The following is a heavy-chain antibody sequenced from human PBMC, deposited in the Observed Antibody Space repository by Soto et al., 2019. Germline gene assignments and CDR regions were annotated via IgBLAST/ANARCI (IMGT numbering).Heavy chain of an antibody. D-gene: IGHD6-13*01. CDR2: LSDSGGST. CDR3: AKVSSSWYSGSFDF. V-gene: IGHV3-23*01. CDR1: GFTFSSHA. Sequence: EVQLLESGGGLVQPGGSLRLSCTASGFTFSSHAMTWVRQAPGKGLEWVSGLSDSGGSTYYADSVKGRFTISRDNSMNTLYLQMNTLRAEDTALYYCAKVSSSWYSGSFDFWGQGTLVTVSS. J-gene: IGHJ4*02.